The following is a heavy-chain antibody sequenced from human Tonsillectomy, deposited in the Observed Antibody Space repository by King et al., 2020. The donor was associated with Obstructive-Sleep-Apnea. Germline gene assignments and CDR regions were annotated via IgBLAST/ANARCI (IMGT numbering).Heavy chain of an antibody. J-gene: IGHJ4*02. CDR1: GYTFTDYA. Sequence: VQLVESGSELKKPGASVKVSCTASGYTFTDYAINWVRQAPGQGLEWMGWINTETGDPTYAQDFTGRFVFSLDTSVSTAYLQINSLRAEDTAVYFCARDPGTMIVDADYWGQGTLVTVSS. CDR2: INTETGDP. CDR3: ARDPGTMIVDADY. D-gene: IGHD3-22*01. V-gene: IGHV7-4-1*02.